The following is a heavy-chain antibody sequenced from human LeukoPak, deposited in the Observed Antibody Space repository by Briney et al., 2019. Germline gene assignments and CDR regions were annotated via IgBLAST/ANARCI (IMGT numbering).Heavy chain of an antibody. J-gene: IGHJ2*01. CDR3: AREQARYWYFDL. V-gene: IGHV4-34*01. CDR2: INHSGST. CDR1: GGSFSGYY. Sequence: SETLSLTCAVYGGSFSGYYWSWIRQPPGKGLEWIGEINHSGSTNHNPSLKSRVTISVDTSKNQFSLKLSSVTAADTAVYYCAREQARYWYFDLWGRGTLVAVSS.